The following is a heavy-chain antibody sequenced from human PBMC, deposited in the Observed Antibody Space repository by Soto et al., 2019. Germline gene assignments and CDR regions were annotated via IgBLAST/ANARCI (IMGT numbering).Heavy chain of an antibody. J-gene: IGHJ4*02. Sequence: GALRLACAASGFTFTRYSMNWVRQAPGKGLEWVSSISSTTNYIYYGDSMKGRFTISRDNAKNSLYLEMNSLRAEDTAVYYCARIPYYNSGTIFDHWGQGTLVTVSS. CDR2: ISSTTNYI. CDR3: ARIPYYNSGTIFDH. D-gene: IGHD3-10*01. CDR1: GFTFTRYS. V-gene: IGHV3-21*04.